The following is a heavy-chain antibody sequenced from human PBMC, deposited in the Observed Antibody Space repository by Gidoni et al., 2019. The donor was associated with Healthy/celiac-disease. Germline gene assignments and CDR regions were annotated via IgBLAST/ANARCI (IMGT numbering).Heavy chain of an antibody. CDR2: IGTAGDT. Sequence: EVQLVESGGGLVQPGGSLRLSCAASGFTFSSYDMHWVRQATGKGLEWVSAIGTAGDTYYPGSVKGRFTISRENAKNSLYLQMNSLRAGDTAVYYCARDKRKFEPGPGYYGMDVWGQGTTVTVSS. J-gene: IGHJ6*02. CDR3: ARDKRKFEPGPGYYGMDV. V-gene: IGHV3-13*01. D-gene: IGHD3-10*01. CDR1: GFTFSSYD.